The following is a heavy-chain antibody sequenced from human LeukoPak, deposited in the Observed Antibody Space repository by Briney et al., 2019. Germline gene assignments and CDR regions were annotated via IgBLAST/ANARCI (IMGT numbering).Heavy chain of an antibody. CDR2: VSGSGDNT. D-gene: IGHD2-15*01. J-gene: IGHJ4*02. Sequence: GGSLRLSCAASGFTFNNYAMTWVRQAPGKGLEWVSVVSGSGDNTNYADSVKGRFTISRDNSKNTLYLQMNSLRAEDTAVYYCADTSGYLDYWGQGTLVTVSS. CDR3: ADTSGYLDY. CDR1: GFTFNNYA. V-gene: IGHV3-23*01.